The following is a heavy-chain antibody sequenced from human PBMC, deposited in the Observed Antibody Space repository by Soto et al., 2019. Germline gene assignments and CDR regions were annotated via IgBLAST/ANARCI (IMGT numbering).Heavy chain of an antibody. D-gene: IGHD3-16*01. CDR1: GFTFRSYA. Sequence: GESLKISCAASGFTFRSYAMGWVRQAPGKGLEWVSLTSASGGITEYADSVKGRFTISRDNSKNTLFLQMSSLRAEDTAVYYCAKSQSSYDFIWTFWGQGTLVTVSS. CDR3: AKSQSSYDFIWTF. V-gene: IGHV3-23*01. CDR2: TSASGGIT. J-gene: IGHJ4*02.